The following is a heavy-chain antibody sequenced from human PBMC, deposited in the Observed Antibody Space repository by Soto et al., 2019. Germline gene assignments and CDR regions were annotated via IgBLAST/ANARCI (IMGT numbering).Heavy chain of an antibody. CDR3: ASRTTAKGGSYWYFDL. CDR2: IYYSGST. Sequence: QVQLQESGPGLVKPSETLSLTCTVSGGSISSYYWSWIRQPPGKGLEWIGYIYYSGSTNYNPSLKSRVTISVDTSKIQFSLKLSSVTAADTAVYYCASRTTAKGGSYWYFDLWGRGTLVTVSS. CDR1: GGSISSYY. J-gene: IGHJ2*01. V-gene: IGHV4-59*08. D-gene: IGHD4-17*01.